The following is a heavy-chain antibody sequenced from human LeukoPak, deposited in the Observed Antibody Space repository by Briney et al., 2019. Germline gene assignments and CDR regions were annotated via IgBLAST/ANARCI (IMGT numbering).Heavy chain of an antibody. V-gene: IGHV4-34*01. CDR3: ARVRVVVTATTYHYYYGMDV. J-gene: IGHJ6*02. CDR1: GGSFSGYY. Sequence: PSETLSLTCAVYGGSFSGYYWSWIRQPPGKGLEWIGEINHSGSTNYNPSLKSRVTISVDTFKNQFSLKLSSVTAADTAVYYCARVRVVVTATTYHYYYGMDVWGQGTTVTVS. CDR2: INHSGST. D-gene: IGHD2-21*02.